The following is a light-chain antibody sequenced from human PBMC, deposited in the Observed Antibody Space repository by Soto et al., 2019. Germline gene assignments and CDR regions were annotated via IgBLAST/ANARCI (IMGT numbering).Light chain of an antibody. V-gene: IGKV3-15*01. CDR1: QTISSR. J-gene: IGKJ4*01. CDR2: GAS. CDR3: QQYNRWHLT. Sequence: IVMTQSPATLSMSPGERATLSCWASQTISSRLAGYYQKPVQAPRLLIYGASPSAAGVPVRFSGSVSGQELTLPINRLEPEDFAVYYCQQYNRWHLTLGRGTKVDIK.